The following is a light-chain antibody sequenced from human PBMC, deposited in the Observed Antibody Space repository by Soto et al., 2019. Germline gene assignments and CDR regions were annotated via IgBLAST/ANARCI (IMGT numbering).Light chain of an antibody. J-gene: IGLJ7*01. CDR3: VLYIGTGLV. V-gene: IGLV8-61*01. Sequence: QTVVTQEPSFSVSPGGTVTLTCGLTSGSVLTSHYTSRFHQTPGQPPRTLIYSTNSRSPGVPDRFSGSILGNKGALTITGAQADDEGDYYCVLYIGTGLVFGGGTQLTVL. CDR2: STN. CDR1: SGSVLTSHY.